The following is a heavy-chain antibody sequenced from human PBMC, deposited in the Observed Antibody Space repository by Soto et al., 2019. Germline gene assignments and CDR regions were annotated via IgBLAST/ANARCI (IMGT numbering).Heavy chain of an antibody. D-gene: IGHD6-13*01. CDR1: GFSFSNYE. CDR3: ARDRAAGGY. Sequence: GGSLRLSCAASGFSFSNYEMNWVRQAPGKGLEWVAYISSGGSTVHYADSVRGRFTVSRDNARNSLYLQMNTLRVEDTALYYCARDRAAGGYWGQGTLVTVSA. J-gene: IGHJ4*02. CDR2: ISSGGSTV. V-gene: IGHV3-48*03.